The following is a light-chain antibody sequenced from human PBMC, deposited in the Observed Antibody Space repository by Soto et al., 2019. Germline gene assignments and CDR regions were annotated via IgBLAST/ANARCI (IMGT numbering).Light chain of an antibody. J-gene: IGLJ2*01. CDR1: SSDIGAYDY. CDR2: EVR. V-gene: IGLV2-14*03. Sequence: QSALTQPASVSGSPGQSITISCTGTSSDIGAYDYVSWFQQYPGKAPTLIIYEVRFRPTGVSSCVSGSKSANTASLTISGHRNEAEDDYYCGAYESANLIFGGGTKLTVL. CDR3: GAYESANLI.